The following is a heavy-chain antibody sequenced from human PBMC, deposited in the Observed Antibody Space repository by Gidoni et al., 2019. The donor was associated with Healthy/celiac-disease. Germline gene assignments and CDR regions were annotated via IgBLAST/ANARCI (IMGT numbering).Heavy chain of an antibody. J-gene: IGHJ4*02. D-gene: IGHD5-12*01. CDR2: IKSKTDVGTT. Sequence: EVQLVESGGGLVKPGGSLRLSCAASGFTFSNAWMRWVRQAPGKGLEWVGRIKSKTDVGTTDYAAPVKGRFTISRDDSKNTLYLQMNSLKTEDTAVYYCTTNRGYSGYDLGGCYFDYWGQGTLVTVSS. CDR1: GFTFSNAW. V-gene: IGHV3-15*01. CDR3: TTNRGYSGYDLGGCYFDY.